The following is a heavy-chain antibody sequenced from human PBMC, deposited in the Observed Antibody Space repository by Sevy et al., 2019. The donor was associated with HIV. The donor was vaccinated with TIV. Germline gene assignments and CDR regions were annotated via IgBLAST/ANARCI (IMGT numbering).Heavy chain of an antibody. D-gene: IGHD1-26*01. J-gene: IGHJ6*03. Sequence: SETLSLTCTVSGGSISSYCWSWIRQPAGKGLEWIGRIYTSGSTNYNPSLKSRVTMSVDTSKNQFSLKLSSVTAADTAVYYCARASLYSGSYYAPVYYYYMDVWGKGTTVTVSS. V-gene: IGHV4-4*07. CDR3: ARASLYSGSYYAPVYYYYMDV. CDR2: IYTSGST. CDR1: GGSISSYC.